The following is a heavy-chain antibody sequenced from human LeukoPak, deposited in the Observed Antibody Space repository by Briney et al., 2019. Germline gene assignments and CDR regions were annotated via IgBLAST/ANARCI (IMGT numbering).Heavy chain of an antibody. CDR1: GGSISSSSYY. CDR2: IYYSGST. Sequence: SETLSLTCTVPGGSISSSSYYWGWIRQPPGKGLEWIGSIYYSGSTYYNPSLKSRVTISVDTSKNQFSLKLSSVTAADTAVYYCARTVAVAGRRDFDYWGQGTLVTVSS. D-gene: IGHD6-19*01. CDR3: ARTVAVAGRRDFDY. V-gene: IGHV4-39*01. J-gene: IGHJ4*02.